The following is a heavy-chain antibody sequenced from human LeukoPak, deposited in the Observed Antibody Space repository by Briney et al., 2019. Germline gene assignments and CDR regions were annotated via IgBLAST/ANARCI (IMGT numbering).Heavy chain of an antibody. CDR2: IYTSGST. V-gene: IGHV4-61*02. CDR1: GGSISSGSYY. Sequence: SETLSLTCTVSGGSISSGSYYWSWIRQPAGKRLEWIGRIYTSGSTNYNPSLKSRVTISVDTSKNQFSLKLSSVTAADTAVYYCARDLGAIDWGQGTLVTVSS. J-gene: IGHJ4*02. D-gene: IGHD2-2*01. CDR3: ARDLGAID.